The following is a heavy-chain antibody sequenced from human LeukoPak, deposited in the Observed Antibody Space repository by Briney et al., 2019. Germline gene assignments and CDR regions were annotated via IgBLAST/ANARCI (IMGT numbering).Heavy chain of an antibody. V-gene: IGHV3-7*03. CDR3: ARTAGTFDY. J-gene: IGHJ4*02. CDR1: GFTFSSHW. Sequence: GGSLRLSCAASGFTFSSHWMSWVRQAPGKGLEWVANIKQDGSERYYVDSVKGRFTISRDNAKNLLYLQMNSLRAEDTAVYYCARTAGTFDYWGQGTLVTVSS. D-gene: IGHD6-13*01. CDR2: IKQDGSER.